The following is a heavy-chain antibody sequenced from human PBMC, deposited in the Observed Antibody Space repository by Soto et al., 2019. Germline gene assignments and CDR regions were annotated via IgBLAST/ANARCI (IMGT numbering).Heavy chain of an antibody. V-gene: IGHV1-69*12. CDR2: IIPLFRTP. Sequence: QVQLVQSGAEMKEPGSSVKVSCKTSGGTFSSSAISWLRHAPGQGLEWMGGIIPLFRTPDYAQKFQGRVTFAADESTSSLYMELSSPRSEDTAVYYCAINNDPLQVGGHYYSSLDDWCQRT. CDR3: AINNDPLQVGGHYYSSLDD. CDR1: GGTFSSSA. J-gene: IGHJ6*02. D-gene: IGHD4-4*01.